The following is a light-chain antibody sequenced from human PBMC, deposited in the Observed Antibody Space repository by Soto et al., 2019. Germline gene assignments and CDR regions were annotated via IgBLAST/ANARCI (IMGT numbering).Light chain of an antibody. CDR2: DAS. CDR3: QQYNSYSYT. V-gene: IGKV1-5*01. J-gene: IGKJ5*01. Sequence: DIQMTQSPSTLSASVGDRVTITCRASQSISSWLAWYQQKPGKAPKVLIYDASSLESGVPSRFSGSGSGTEFTLNISSLQPDDFATYYCQQYNSYSYTFGQGTRLEIK. CDR1: QSISSW.